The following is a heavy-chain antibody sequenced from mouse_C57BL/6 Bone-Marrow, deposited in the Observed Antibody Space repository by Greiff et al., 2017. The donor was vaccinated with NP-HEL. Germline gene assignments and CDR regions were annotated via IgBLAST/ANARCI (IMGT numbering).Heavy chain of an antibody. J-gene: IGHJ4*01. CDR3: ARNKVVAPYYYAMDY. D-gene: IGHD1-1*01. Sequence: VKLMESGPGLVQPSQSLSITCTVSGFSLPSYGVHWVRQSPGKGLEWLGVIWSGGSTDYNAAFISRLSISKDNSKSQVFFKMNSMQADDTAIYYCARNKVVAPYYYAMDYWGQGTSVTVSS. CDR2: IWSGGST. V-gene: IGHV2-2*01. CDR1: GFSLPSYG.